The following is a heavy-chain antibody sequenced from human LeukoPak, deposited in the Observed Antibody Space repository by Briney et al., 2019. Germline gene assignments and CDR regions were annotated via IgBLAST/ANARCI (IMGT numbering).Heavy chain of an antibody. Sequence: SVKVSCKASGGTFSSYAISWVRQAPGQGLEWMGRIIPILGIANHAQKFQGRVTITADKSTSTAYMELSSLRSEDTAVYYCARGRGNKLLTGHFDYWGQGTLVTVSS. CDR1: GGTFSSYA. D-gene: IGHD2-15*01. J-gene: IGHJ4*02. V-gene: IGHV1-69*04. CDR3: ARGRGNKLLTGHFDY. CDR2: IIPILGIA.